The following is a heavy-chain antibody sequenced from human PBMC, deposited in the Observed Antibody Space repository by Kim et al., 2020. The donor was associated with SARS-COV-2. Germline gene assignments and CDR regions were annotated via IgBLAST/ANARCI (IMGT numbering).Heavy chain of an antibody. V-gene: IGHV4-39*01. CDR2: VYHSGST. CDR1: GGSISNSFNY. Sequence: SETLSLTCTVSGGSISNSFNYWGWIRQRPGKGLEWIGSVYHSGSTYDSQSLKSRVTVSVDTSKNQFSLKVTSVTAADTAVYFCARLPHDSSGYVDCWGQGILVTVSS. J-gene: IGHJ4*02. CDR3: ARLPHDSSGYVDC. D-gene: IGHD3-22*01.